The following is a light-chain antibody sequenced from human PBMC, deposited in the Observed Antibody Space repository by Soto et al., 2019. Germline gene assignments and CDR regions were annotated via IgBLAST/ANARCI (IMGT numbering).Light chain of an antibody. CDR1: QSVNRW. J-gene: IGKJ4*01. V-gene: IGKV1-39*01. CDR2: GAS. CDR3: QQSFSVPLT. Sequence: DFQMTQSPSTLSASVGDRVTITCRASQSVNRWLAWYQQKPGRAPNLLIYGASSLQSGVPSRFSGNGSGTDFTLTISSLQPEDFATYYCQQSFSVPLTFGGGTKVDIK.